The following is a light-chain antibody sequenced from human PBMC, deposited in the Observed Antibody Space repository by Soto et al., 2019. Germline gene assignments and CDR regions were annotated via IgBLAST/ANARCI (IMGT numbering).Light chain of an antibody. Sequence: EIQMTQSPSTLSEVVGDRVTITCRASQSISIWLAWYQQKPGKAPQVLIWDASRLQRGVPSTFSGSGSGTDFTLTIRGLKPDDFATYYCQKYNGYSKWTLGHGHKLDLK. V-gene: IGKV1-5*01. CDR3: QKYNGYSKWT. CDR1: QSISIW. CDR2: DAS. J-gene: IGKJ1*01.